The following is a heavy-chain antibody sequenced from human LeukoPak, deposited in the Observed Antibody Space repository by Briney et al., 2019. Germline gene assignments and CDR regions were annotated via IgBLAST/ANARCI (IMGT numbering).Heavy chain of an antibody. V-gene: IGHV1-2*05. CDR2: INPNSGDT. CDR1: GYTFTGYS. D-gene: IGHD3-22*01. Sequence: GASVKVSCKASGYTFTGYSMHWVRQAPGQGLEWMGRINPNSGDTNYAQKFQGRVTMTRDTSITTAYMDLRRLRSDDTVVYYCVRESVCDTRTCLAPADWFGPWGQGTLVTVSS. J-gene: IGHJ5*02. CDR3: VRESVCDTRTCLAPADWFGP.